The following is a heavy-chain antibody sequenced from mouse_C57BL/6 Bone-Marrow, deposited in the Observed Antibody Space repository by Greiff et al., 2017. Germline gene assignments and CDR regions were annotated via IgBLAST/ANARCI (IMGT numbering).Heavy chain of an antibody. J-gene: IGHJ4*01. Sequence: VQLKQSGTVLARPGASVKMSCKTSGYTFTSYWMHWVKQRPGQGLEWIGAIYPGNSDTSYNQKFKGKDKLTAVTSASTAYMELSSLTNEDSAVXYCTLYSNYGDYYAMDYWGQGNSDTASS. CDR2: IYPGNSDT. CDR1: GYTFTSYW. D-gene: IGHD2-5*01. V-gene: IGHV1-5*01. CDR3: TLYSNYGDYYAMDY.